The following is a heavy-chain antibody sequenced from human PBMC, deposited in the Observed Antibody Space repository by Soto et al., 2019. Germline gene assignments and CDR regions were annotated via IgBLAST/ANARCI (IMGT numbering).Heavy chain of an antibody. D-gene: IGHD3-9*01. CDR1: GFTFSTSS. CDR3: ARDKDWSFDY. CDR2: ITSSRSNI. V-gene: IGHV3-48*01. J-gene: IGHJ4*02. Sequence: GSLRLSCAASGFTFSTSSMNWVRQAPGKGLEWVSYITSSRSNILYADSVKGRFTISRDNAKNSLYLQMNSLRAEDTAVYYCARDKDWSFDYWGQGTLVTVSS.